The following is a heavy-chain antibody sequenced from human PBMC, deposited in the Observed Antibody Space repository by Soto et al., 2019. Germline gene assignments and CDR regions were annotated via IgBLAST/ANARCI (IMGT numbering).Heavy chain of an antibody. Sequence: PGGSLRLSCTASGFTFSDYAMTWVRQAPGKGLEWVSTISGGSSVTYYGDSVKVRFTISRDNAKKTLFLQLNRLSAEDTATYYCAKVLSKNYYYPFDFWGQGTQVTVSS. CDR2: ISGGSSVT. CDR1: GFTFSDYA. CDR3: AKVLSKNYYYPFDF. V-gene: IGHV3-23*01. J-gene: IGHJ4*02. D-gene: IGHD3-10*01.